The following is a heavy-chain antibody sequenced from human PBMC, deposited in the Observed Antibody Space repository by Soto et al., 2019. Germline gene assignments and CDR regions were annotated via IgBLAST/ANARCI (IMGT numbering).Heavy chain of an antibody. V-gene: IGHV4-31*03. CDR2: IYYSGST. D-gene: IGHD3-3*01. CDR1: GGSISSGGYY. Sequence: QVQLQESGPGLVKPSQTLSLTCTVSGGSISSGGYYWSWIRQHPGKGLEWIGYIYYSGSTYYNPSLKSRVTISVDTSKNQFSLKLSSVTAADTAVYYCASSWGPRFLEWLNWFDPWGQGTLVTVSS. CDR3: ASSWGPRFLEWLNWFDP. J-gene: IGHJ5*02.